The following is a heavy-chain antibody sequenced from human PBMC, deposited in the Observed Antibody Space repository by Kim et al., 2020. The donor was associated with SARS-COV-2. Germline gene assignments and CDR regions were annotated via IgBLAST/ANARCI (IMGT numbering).Heavy chain of an antibody. CDR2: IIGSDGST. Sequence: GGSLRLSCVASGFTFNTYAMSWARQAPGKGLEWVSVIIGSDGSTYYADSVKGRFTISRDNSKNTLYLQMNSLRAEDTAVYYCAKGGWLDSWGQGTLVTVSS. CDR3: AKGGWLDS. CDR1: GFTFNTYA. J-gene: IGHJ4*02. D-gene: IGHD6-19*01. V-gene: IGHV3-23*01.